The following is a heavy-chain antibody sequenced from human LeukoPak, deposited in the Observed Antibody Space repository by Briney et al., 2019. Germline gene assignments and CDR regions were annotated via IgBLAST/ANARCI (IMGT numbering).Heavy chain of an antibody. CDR3: ARTLGAGTPFLDY. V-gene: IGHV3-21*01. J-gene: IGHJ4*02. D-gene: IGHD6-19*01. CDR1: GFTFSSYS. CDR2: ISSSSSYI. Sequence: GGSLRLSCAAPGFTFSSYSMNSVRQAPGKGLEWVSSISSSSSYIYYADSVKGRFTISRDNAKNSLYLQMNSLRAEDTAVYYCARTLGAGTPFLDYCSQGTLVTVSS.